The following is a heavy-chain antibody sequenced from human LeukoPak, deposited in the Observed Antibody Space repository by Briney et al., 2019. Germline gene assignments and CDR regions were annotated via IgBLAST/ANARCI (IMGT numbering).Heavy chain of an antibody. CDR2: IDPSDSYT. J-gene: IGHJ5*02. D-gene: IGHD2-21*02. V-gene: IGHV5-10-1*01. CDR3: ARHGVVVTATQTNWFDP. Sequence: GESPRISFKGSGYRFTSYWISWGRPMPGKGLEWMGRIDPSDSYTNYSPSFQGHVTISADKSISTAYLQWSSLKASDTAMYYCARHGVVVTATQTNWFDPWGQGTLVTVSS. CDR1: GYRFTSYW.